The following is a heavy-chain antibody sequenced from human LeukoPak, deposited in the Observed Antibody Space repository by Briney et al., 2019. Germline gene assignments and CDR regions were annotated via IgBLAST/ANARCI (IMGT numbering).Heavy chain of an antibody. J-gene: IGHJ4*02. Sequence: PGGSLRLSCAASGFTFRNHGMHWVRQAPDKGLEWVAVIWYDGSNKYYGGSVKGRFTISRDNSKNTLYLQINSLRAEDTAVYFCVRDRSARYLDYWGQGTLVTVSS. V-gene: IGHV3-33*01. CDR3: VRDRSARYLDY. CDR1: GFTFRNHG. CDR2: IWYDGSNK.